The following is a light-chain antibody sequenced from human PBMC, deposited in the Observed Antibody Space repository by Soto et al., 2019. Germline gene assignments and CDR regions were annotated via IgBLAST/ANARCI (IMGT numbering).Light chain of an antibody. Sequence: DIQMTQPPSTLSGSVGDRVTITCRASQTISSWLAWYQQKPGKAPKLLIYKASTLKSGVPSRFSGSGSGTEFTLTISSLQSEDFALYYCQQYDNWPITFGQGTRLEIK. V-gene: IGKV1-5*03. CDR1: QTISSW. J-gene: IGKJ5*01. CDR2: KAS. CDR3: QQYDNWPIT.